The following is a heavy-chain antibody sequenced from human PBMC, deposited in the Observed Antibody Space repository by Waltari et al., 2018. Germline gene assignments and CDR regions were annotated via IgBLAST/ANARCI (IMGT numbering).Heavy chain of an antibody. CDR2: IRYDGSNK. J-gene: IGHJ6*03. D-gene: IGHD6-19*01. CDR1: GITFSSYG. V-gene: IGHV3-30*02. Sequence: QVQLVESGGGGVQTGGSLRLSCTASGITFSSYGMHWVRQANGKGLEWVAFIRYDGSNKYYADSVKGRFTISRDNSKNTLYLQMNSLRAEDTAVYYCAKDHRAVAQRHYYYYMDVWGKGTTVTVSS. CDR3: AKDHRAVAQRHYYYYMDV.